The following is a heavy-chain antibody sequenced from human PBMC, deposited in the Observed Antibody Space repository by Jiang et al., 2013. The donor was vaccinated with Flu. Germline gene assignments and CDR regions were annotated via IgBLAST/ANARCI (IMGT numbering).Heavy chain of an antibody. CDR2: IYWDDDK. CDR1: GFSLSTSGVG. J-gene: IGHJ6*02. V-gene: IGHV2-5*02. CDR3: AHRLGTMVRTDGMDV. Sequence: KPTQTLTLTCTFSGFSLSTSGVGVGWIRQPPGKALEWLALIYWDDDKYYSPSLKSRLTIIKDTSKNQVVLTMTNMDPVDTATYYCAHRLGTMVRTDGMDVWGQGTTVTVSS. D-gene: IGHD3-10*01.